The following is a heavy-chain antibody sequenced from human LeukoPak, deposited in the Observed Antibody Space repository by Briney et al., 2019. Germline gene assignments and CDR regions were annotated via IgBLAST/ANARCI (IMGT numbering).Heavy chain of an antibody. Sequence: SETLSLTCSVSGDSRRFVNHYWGWIRQPPGKGLEWIGSMHYSGDTYYNPSLKSRVTISVDTSKTQFSLKLSSVTAADTAVYYCARDISSSWYYYWGQGTLVAVSS. D-gene: IGHD6-13*01. CDR3: ARDISSSWYYY. CDR1: GDSRRFVNHY. J-gene: IGHJ4*02. CDR2: MHYSGDT. V-gene: IGHV4-39*07.